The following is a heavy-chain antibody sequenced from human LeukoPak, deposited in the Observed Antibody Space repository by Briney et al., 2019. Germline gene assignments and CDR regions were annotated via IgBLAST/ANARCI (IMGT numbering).Heavy chain of an antibody. CDR3: VKNDGWFHLAQ. D-gene: IGHD6-19*01. Sequence: GGSLRLSCAVSGFNFRDHWMDWVRRAPGKGLQWVGHIKNDGSETYYLDSLKGRFSISRDNTNNALYLQMNSLRVEDTAVYYCVKNDGWFHLAQWGQGTLVTVSS. CDR1: GFNFRDHW. J-gene: IGHJ4*02. V-gene: IGHV3-7*03. CDR2: IKNDGSET.